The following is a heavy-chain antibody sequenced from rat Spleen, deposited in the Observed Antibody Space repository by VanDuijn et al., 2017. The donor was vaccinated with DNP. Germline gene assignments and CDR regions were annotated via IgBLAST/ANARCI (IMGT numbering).Heavy chain of an antibody. D-gene: IGHD1-12*02. CDR1: GFTFSDYY. CDR2: ISYDGRST. CDR3: ASRAPGNYYYGGYFDY. Sequence: EVQLVQSGGGLVQPERSLKLSCEASGFTFSDYYMAWVRQAPTRGLEWVAYISYDGRSTSYGDSVKGRFTIFRDIPKSTLYLQMDSLRSEDTATYYCASRAPGNYYYGGYFDYWGQGVMVTVSS. J-gene: IGHJ2*01. V-gene: IGHV5-20*01.